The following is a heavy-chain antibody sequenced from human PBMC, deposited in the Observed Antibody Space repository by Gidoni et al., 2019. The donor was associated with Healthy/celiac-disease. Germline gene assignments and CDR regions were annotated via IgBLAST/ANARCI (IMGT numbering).Heavy chain of an antibody. Sequence: QVQLQQWRAGLLTPSETLSLSCAVYGGSFLGYYWTWIRQPPGKGREWIGEINHSGSTNYNPSLKSRVTISVDTSKNQFSLKLSSVTAADTAVYYCARGVNRYCSSTSCYARVWFDPWGQGTLVTVSS. V-gene: IGHV4-34*01. CDR2: INHSGST. J-gene: IGHJ5*02. CDR3: ARGVNRYCSSTSCYARVWFDP. CDR1: GGSFLGYY. D-gene: IGHD2-2*01.